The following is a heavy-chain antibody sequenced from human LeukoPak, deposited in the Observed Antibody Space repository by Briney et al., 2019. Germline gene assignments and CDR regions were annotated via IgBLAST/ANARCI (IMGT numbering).Heavy chain of an antibody. Sequence: SVKVSCKASGGTFSSYAISWVRQAPGQGLEWMGGIIPIFGTANYAQKFQGRVTITTDESTSTAYLEVRSLRYDDTAIYYCQRITIFGVIIDFDYWGQGTLVTVSS. CDR3: QRITIFGVIIDFDY. J-gene: IGHJ4*02. CDR1: GGTFSSYA. D-gene: IGHD3-3*01. CDR2: IIPIFGTA. V-gene: IGHV1-69*05.